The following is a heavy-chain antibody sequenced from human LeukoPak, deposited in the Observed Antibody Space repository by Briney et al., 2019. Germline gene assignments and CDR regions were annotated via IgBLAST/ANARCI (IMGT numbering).Heavy chain of an antibody. CDR1: GGSIRSSSYY. Sequence: ESGPGLLQPSEPLSLTCTVSGGSIRSSSYYWGWIRQPPGKGLEWICMIYYSGSTYYNPSLKSRVTISVDTSKNQFSLKLSSVTAADTAVYYCARLAGYCSGGSCSLIGFDHWGQGTLVTVSS. D-gene: IGHD2-15*01. J-gene: IGHJ5*02. V-gene: IGHV4-39*01. CDR3: ARLAGYCSGGSCSLIGFDH. CDR2: IYYSGST.